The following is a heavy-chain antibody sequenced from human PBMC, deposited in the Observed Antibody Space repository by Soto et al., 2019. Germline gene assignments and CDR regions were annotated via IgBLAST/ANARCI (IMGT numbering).Heavy chain of an antibody. V-gene: IGHV4-4*02. Sequence: ETLAVTGSVSGASISSSNGWSWVRQPPGKGLEWIVEIYHSGSTNYNPSLKSRVTISVDKSKNQFSLKLSSVTAADTAVYYCERMRFLEPTPYGMDVWGQGTTVTVYS. CDR1: GASISSSNG. D-gene: IGHD3-3*01. CDR2: IYHSGST. J-gene: IGHJ6*02. CDR3: ERMRFLEPTPYGMDV.